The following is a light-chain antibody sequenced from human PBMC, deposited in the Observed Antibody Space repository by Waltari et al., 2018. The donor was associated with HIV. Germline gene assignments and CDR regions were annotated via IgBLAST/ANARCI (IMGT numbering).Light chain of an antibody. CDR1: SSDVGSYNL. CDR3: CSYAGSSTLV. Sequence: QSALTQPASVSGSPGQSITISCTGTSSDVGSYNLVSWYQQPPGKAPKLRVYDVSKRPSGASTRFSGSKSGNTASLTISGLQAEDEADYYCCSYAGSSTLVFGGGTKLTVL. CDR2: DVS. V-gene: IGLV2-23*02. J-gene: IGLJ3*02.